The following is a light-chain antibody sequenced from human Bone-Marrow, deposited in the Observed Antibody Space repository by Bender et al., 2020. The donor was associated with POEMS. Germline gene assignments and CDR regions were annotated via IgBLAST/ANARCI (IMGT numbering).Light chain of an antibody. V-gene: IGLV3-21*02. CDR1: NIGSKS. CDR3: AAWDDRLNGAV. CDR2: EDS. Sequence: SYVLTQPPSVSVAPGQTATISCGGNNIGSKSVHWYQQKPGQAPVLVVFEDSDRPSGIPERFSGSNSGTSASLAISGLQSEDEADYYCAAWDDRLNGAVFGGGTHLTVL. J-gene: IGLJ7*01.